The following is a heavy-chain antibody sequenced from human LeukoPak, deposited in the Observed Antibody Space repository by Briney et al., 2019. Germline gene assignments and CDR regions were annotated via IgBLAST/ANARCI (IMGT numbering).Heavy chain of an antibody. D-gene: IGHD3-22*01. V-gene: IGHV3-7*03. CDR1: GFTFSSYW. Sequence: GGSLRLSCAASGFTFSSYWMSWVRQAPGKGLEWVANIKQDGSEKYYVDSVKGRFTISRDNAKNSLYLQMNSLRAEDTAVYYCAKYSSYYDSSGCIDYWGQGTLVTVSS. J-gene: IGHJ4*02. CDR3: AKYSSYYDSSGCIDY. CDR2: IKQDGSEK.